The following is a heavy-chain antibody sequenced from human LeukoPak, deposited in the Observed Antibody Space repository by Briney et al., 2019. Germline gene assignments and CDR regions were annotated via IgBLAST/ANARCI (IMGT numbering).Heavy chain of an antibody. CDR3: ARGAFLYGALIDY. CDR1: GYTFTSYD. Sequence: ASVKVSCKASGYTFTSYDINWVRQATGQGLEWMGWMNPNSGNTGYAQKFQGRVTMTRNTSIGTAYMELSSLRSEDTAVYYCARGAFLYGALIDYWGQGTLVTVSS. V-gene: IGHV1-8*01. J-gene: IGHJ4*02. D-gene: IGHD4-17*01. CDR2: MNPNSGNT.